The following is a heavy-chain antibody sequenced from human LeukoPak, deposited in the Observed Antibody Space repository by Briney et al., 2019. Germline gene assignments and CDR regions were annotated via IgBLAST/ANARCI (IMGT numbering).Heavy chain of an antibody. CDR2: MNPNSGNT. J-gene: IGHJ6*02. V-gene: IGHV1-8*01. CDR3: ARGGGWFGEFDYGMDV. D-gene: IGHD3-10*01. CDR1: GYTFTSYD. Sequence: ASVKVSCKASGYTFTSYDINWVRQATGQGLEWMGWMNPNSGNTGYAQKFQGRVTMTRNTSISTAYMELSSLRSEDTAVYYCARGGGWFGEFDYGMDVWGQGTTVTVSS.